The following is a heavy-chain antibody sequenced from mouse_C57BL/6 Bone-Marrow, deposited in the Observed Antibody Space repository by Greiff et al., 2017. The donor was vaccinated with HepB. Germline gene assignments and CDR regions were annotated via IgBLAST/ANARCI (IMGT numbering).Heavy chain of an antibody. Sequence: EVKFEESGGGLVQPGGSLKLSCAASGFTFSDYYMYWVRQTPEKRLEWVAYISNGGGSTYYPDTVKGRFTISRDNAKNTLYLQMSRLKSEDTAMYYCARLGFDYWGQGTTLTVSS. CDR3: ARLGFDY. CDR1: GFTFSDYY. V-gene: IGHV5-12*01. J-gene: IGHJ2*01. CDR2: ISNGGGST.